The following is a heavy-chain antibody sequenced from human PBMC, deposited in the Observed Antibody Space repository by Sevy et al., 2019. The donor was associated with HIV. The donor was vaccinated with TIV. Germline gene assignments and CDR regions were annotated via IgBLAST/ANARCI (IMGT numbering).Heavy chain of an antibody. V-gene: IGHV3-23*01. J-gene: IGHJ6*02. CDR1: GFTFSSYA. Sequence: GGSLRLSCAASGFTFSSYAMSWVRQAPGKGLEWVSAISGSGGSTYYADSVKGRFTISRDNSKNTLYLQMNSLRAEDRAVYYCAKDPRLYGSGSPKPYYYYYGMDVWGQGTTVTVSS. CDR2: ISGSGGST. CDR3: AKDPRLYGSGSPKPYYYYYGMDV. D-gene: IGHD3-10*01.